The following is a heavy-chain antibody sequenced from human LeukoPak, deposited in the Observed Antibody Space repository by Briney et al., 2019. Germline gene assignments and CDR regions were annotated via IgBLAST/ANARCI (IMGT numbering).Heavy chain of an antibody. J-gene: IGHJ6*02. CDR3: ARELIGSGWYSGMDV. V-gene: IGHV3-23*01. D-gene: IGHD6-19*01. CDR2: ISGSGDST. CDR1: GFTFRKYA. Sequence: PGGSLRLSCAASGFTFRKYAMSWVRQAPGKGLEWVSGISGSGDSTYYADSVKGRITISRDNSKNTLYLQMDSLRSEDTAVYYCARELIGSGWYSGMDVWGQGTTVTVSS.